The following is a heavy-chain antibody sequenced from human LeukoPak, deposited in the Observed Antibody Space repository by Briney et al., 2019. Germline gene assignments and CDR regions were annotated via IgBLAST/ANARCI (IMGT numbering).Heavy chain of an antibody. J-gene: IGHJ2*01. Sequence: GESLKISCKGSGYSFTSYWIGWVRQMPGKGLEWMGIIYPGDSDTRYSPSFQGQFTISADKSISTAYLQWSSLKASDTAMYYCARLVAVAGTEWYFDLWGRGTLVTVSS. CDR3: ARLVAVAGTEWYFDL. CDR1: GYSFTSYW. D-gene: IGHD6-19*01. CDR2: IYPGDSDT. V-gene: IGHV5-51*01.